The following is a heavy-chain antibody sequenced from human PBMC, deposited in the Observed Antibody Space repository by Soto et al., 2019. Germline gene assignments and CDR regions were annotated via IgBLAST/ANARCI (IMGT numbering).Heavy chain of an antibody. CDR3: GHGPMFESSGWFGFHY. Sequence: QITLKESGPTLVRPTQTLTLTCTFSGFSLSTSRVGGGWIRQPPGKALEWLALIYWDDDERYNPSLKSRLTIAKDTSKNLVVLTITDMDPKDTATYYCGHGPMFESSGWFGFHYWGQGALVTVSS. CDR2: IYWDDDE. D-gene: IGHD6-19*01. V-gene: IGHV2-5*02. J-gene: IGHJ4*02. CDR1: GFSLSTSRVG.